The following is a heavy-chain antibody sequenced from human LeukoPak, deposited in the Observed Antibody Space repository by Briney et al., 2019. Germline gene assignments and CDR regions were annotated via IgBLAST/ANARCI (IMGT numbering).Heavy chain of an antibody. Sequence: GGSLRLSCAASGFTFSSYGMHWVRQAPGKGLEWVAFIRYDGSNKYYADSVKGRFTISRDNSKNTLYLQMNSLRAEDTAVYYCARGSDYGDYDPEYFQHWGQGTLVTVSS. J-gene: IGHJ1*01. D-gene: IGHD4-17*01. V-gene: IGHV3-30*02. CDR3: ARGSDYGDYDPEYFQH. CDR2: IRYDGSNK. CDR1: GFTFSSYG.